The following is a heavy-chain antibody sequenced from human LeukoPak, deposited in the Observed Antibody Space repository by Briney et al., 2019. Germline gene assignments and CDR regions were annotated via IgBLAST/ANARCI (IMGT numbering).Heavy chain of an antibody. CDR1: GFTFSSYS. V-gene: IGHV3-21*01. D-gene: IGHD2-2*01. CDR3: ARGGGYKCSSTSCYPGWFDP. Sequence: GGSLRLSCAASGFTFSSYSMNWVRQAPGKGLEWVSSISSSSSYIYYADSVKGRFTISRDNAKNSLYLQMNSLRAEDTAVYYCARGGGYKCSSTSCYPGWFDPWGQGTLVTVSS. CDR2: ISSSSSYI. J-gene: IGHJ5*02.